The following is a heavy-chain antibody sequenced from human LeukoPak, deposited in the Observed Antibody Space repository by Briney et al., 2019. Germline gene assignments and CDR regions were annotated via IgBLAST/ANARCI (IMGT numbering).Heavy chain of an antibody. D-gene: IGHD5-12*01. Sequence: QGESLKISCKGSGYSFTSYWIGWVRQMPGKGLEWMGIIYPGDSDTRYSPSFQGQVTISADKSISTAYLQWSSLKASDTAMYYCVRGHLYDYSTTCYYFDYWGQGTLVTVSS. CDR2: IYPGDSDT. CDR1: GYSFTSYW. V-gene: IGHV5-51*03. CDR3: VRGHLYDYSTTCYYFDY. J-gene: IGHJ4*02.